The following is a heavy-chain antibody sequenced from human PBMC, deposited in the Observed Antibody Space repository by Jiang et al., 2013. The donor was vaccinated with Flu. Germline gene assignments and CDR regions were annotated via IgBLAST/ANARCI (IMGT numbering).Heavy chain of an antibody. Sequence: KPSETLSLTCAVYGGSFSGYYWSWIRQPPRKGLEWIGKSIISGSTNYNPSLKSRVTISVDTSKNQFSLKLSSVTAADTAVYYCARGGWVAMTTCWFDPWGQGTLVTVSS. CDR3: ARGGWVAMTTCWFDP. CDR2: SIISGST. J-gene: IGHJ5*02. V-gene: IGHV4-34*01. CDR1: GGSFSGYY. D-gene: IGHD4-11*01.